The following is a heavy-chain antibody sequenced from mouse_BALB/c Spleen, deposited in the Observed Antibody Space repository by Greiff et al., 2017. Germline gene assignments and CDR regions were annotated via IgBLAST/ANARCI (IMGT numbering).Heavy chain of an antibody. CDR1: GYTFTSYW. J-gene: IGHJ4*01. Sequence: VQLQQPGAELVRPGASVKLSCKASGYTFTSYWINWVKQRPGQGLEWIGNIYPSDSYTNYNQKFKDKATLTVDKSSSTAYMQLSSPTSEDSAVYYCTREAFLAMDYWGQGTSVTVSS. CDR3: TREAFLAMDY. V-gene: IGHV1-69*02. CDR2: IYPSDSYT.